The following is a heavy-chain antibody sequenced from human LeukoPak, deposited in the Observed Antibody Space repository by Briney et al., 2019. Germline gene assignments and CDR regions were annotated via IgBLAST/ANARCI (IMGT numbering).Heavy chain of an antibody. CDR3: AREGADDHGRLQWFDP. J-gene: IGHJ5*02. Sequence: ASVKVSCKASGDTFTHYIINWVRQAPGQGLEWMGKISAYDNYTTYAQKFQGRIAMTTDTSTNTAYMDLRSLRSDDTAFYYCAREGADDHGRLQWFDPWGQGTLVTVSS. V-gene: IGHV1-18*01. CDR1: GDTFTHYI. CDR2: ISAYDNYT. D-gene: IGHD4-17*01.